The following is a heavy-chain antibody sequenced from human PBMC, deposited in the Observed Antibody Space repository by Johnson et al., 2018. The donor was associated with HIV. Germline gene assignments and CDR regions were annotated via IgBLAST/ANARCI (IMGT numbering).Heavy chain of an antibody. CDR1: GLTVSGNY. V-gene: IGHV3-11*04. Sequence: QVQLVESGGDLIQPGGSLRLSCAASGLTVSGNYMSWGQAPGKGLEWVSYISSSGSTIYYADSVKGRFTISRDNTKNSLYLQMNSLRAEDTAVYYCARDRRITGTFGYFRAFDIWGQGTMVTVSS. D-gene: IGHD1-7*01. CDR2: ISSSGSTI. CDR3: ARDRRITGTFGYFRAFDI. J-gene: IGHJ3*02.